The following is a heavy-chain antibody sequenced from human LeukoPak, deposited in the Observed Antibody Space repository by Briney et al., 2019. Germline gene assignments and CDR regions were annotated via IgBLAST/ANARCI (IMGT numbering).Heavy chain of an antibody. CDR3: ASLTSGPGYASNYYMDV. D-gene: IGHD3-9*01. J-gene: IGHJ6*03. Sequence: ASVKVSCKASGYTFTSYGISWVRQAPGQGLEWMGRISAYNGNTNYAQKLQGRVTMTTDTSTSTAYMELRSLRSDDTAVYYCASLTSGPGYASNYYMDVWGKGTTVTVSS. CDR1: GYTFTSYG. CDR2: ISAYNGNT. V-gene: IGHV1-18*01.